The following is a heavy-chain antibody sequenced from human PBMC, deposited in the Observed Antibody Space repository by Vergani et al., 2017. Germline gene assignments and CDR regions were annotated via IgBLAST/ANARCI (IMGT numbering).Heavy chain of an antibody. Sequence: EVQLVESGGGLVQPGRSLRLSCAASGFTFDDYAMHWVRQAPGKGREWVSGISWHSGSIGYADSVKGRFTISRDNAKNSLYLQMNSLRAEDTALYYWSKVTSPYPPAGKGRAFDIWGQGTMVTVSS. CDR3: SKVTSPYPPAGKGRAFDI. V-gene: IGHV3-9*01. J-gene: IGHJ3*02. CDR1: GFTFDDYA. CDR2: ISWHSGSI. D-gene: IGHD6-13*01.